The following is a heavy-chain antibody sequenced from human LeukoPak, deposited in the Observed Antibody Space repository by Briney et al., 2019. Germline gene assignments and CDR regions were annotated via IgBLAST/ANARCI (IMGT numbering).Heavy chain of an antibody. V-gene: IGHV1-18*01. Sequence: ASVTVSCKASGYTFTSYGISWVRQAPGQGLEWMGWISAYNGNTNYAQKLQGRVTMTTDTSTSTAYMELGSLRSDDTAVYYCARVYCSGGSCYYYYYYMDVWGKGTTVTVSS. CDR3: ARVYCSGGSCYYYYYYMDV. J-gene: IGHJ6*03. CDR1: GYTFTSYG. D-gene: IGHD2-15*01. CDR2: ISAYNGNT.